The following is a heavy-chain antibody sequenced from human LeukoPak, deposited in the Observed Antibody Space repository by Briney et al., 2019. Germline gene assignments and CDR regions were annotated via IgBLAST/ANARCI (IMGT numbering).Heavy chain of an antibody. CDR3: ARVYYYDSSGYAGAIDY. Sequence: GGSLRLSCAASGFTFSSYAMHWVRPAPGKGLEWVAVISYDGSNKYYADSGKGRFTISRDNSKNTLYLQMNSLRAEDTAVYYCARVYYYDSSGYAGAIDYWGQGTLVTVSS. V-gene: IGHV3-30-3*01. D-gene: IGHD3-22*01. J-gene: IGHJ4*02. CDR2: ISYDGSNK. CDR1: GFTFSSYA.